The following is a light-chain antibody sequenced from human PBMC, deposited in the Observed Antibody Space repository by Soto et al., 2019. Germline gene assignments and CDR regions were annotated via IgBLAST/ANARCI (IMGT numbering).Light chain of an antibody. J-gene: IGLJ1*01. V-gene: IGLV2-14*01. CDR3: SSYTSSSTRV. Sequence: QSALTQPASVSGSXGXXXTISCTGTSSDVGGYNYVSWYQQHPGKAPKLMIYDFNNRPSGVSNRFSGSKPGNTASLTISGLQAEDEADYYCSSYTSSSTRVFGTGTKLTVL. CDR2: DFN. CDR1: SSDVGGYNY.